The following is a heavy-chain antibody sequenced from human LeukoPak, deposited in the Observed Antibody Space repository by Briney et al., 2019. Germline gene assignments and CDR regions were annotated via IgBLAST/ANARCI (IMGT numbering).Heavy chain of an antibody. V-gene: IGHV4-30-4*01. J-gene: IGHJ3*02. Sequence: SETLSLTCSVSGGSISSVDYYWRWIRQPPGKGLEWIGHIYYSGSTYYNASLKSRVTISVDTSKNQFSLKLSSVTAADTAVYFCARDRAAGYSFGFSPNLDAFDIWGQGTMVTVSS. CDR2: IYYSGST. CDR3: ARDRAAGYSFGFSPNLDAFDI. D-gene: IGHD5-18*01. CDR1: GGSISSVDYY.